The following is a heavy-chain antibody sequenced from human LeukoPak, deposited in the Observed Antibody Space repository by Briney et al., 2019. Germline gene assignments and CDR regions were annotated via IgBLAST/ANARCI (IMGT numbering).Heavy chain of an antibody. D-gene: IGHD3-10*01. Sequence: GGSLSLSCAASGFTLSRYWMSWVRQAPGEGPEWVANIKEDGSEKYYVDSVKGRFTVSRDNAKNSLYLPRNSLRAEDTALYYCARDGSGRPLGYWGQASLVTASS. V-gene: IGHV3-7*01. CDR2: IKEDGSEK. J-gene: IGHJ4*02. CDR3: ARDGSGRPLGY. CDR1: GFTLSRYW.